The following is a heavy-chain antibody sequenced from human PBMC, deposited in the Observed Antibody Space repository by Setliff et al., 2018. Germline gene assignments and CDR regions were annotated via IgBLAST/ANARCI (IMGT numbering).Heavy chain of an antibody. CDR2: IRTKGNSETT. CDR3: TRDAPFWAPQYSLWSDGAYSQYYYMDV. V-gene: IGHV3-49*04. Sequence: GESLKISCVTSGFSFGDYAMNWVRQAPGKGLEWISLIRTKGNSETTEYATSVKGRFTISRDDSTSVAYLQMNSLKSEDTAVYYCTRDAPFWAPQYSLWSDGAYSQYYYMDVWGKGT. D-gene: IGHD2-15*01. J-gene: IGHJ6*03. CDR1: GFSFGDYA.